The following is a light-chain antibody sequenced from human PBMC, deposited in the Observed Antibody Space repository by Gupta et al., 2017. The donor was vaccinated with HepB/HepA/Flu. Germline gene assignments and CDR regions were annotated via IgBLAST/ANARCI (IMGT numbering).Light chain of an antibody. CDR1: SSDVGGYNY. J-gene: IGLJ1*01. CDR2: DVS. CDR3: CSYAGSYTFPYV. V-gene: IGLV2-11*01. Sequence: QSALTQPRPVSGAPGQSVTISCTGTSSDVGGYNYVSWYQQHPGTAPKLMIYDVSKRPSGVPDRFSGSKSGNTASLTISGLQAEDEADYYCCSYAGSYTFPYVFRTGTKVTVL.